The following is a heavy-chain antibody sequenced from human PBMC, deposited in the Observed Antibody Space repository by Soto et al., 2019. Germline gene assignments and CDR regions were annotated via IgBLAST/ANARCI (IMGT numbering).Heavy chain of an antibody. V-gene: IGHV4-34*01. Sequence: ETLSLTCAVYGGSFSGYYWSWIRQPPGKGLEWIGEINHSGSTNYNPSLKSRVTISVDTSKNQFSLKLSSVTAADTAVYYCASFSNYYDSSGYLYMDVWGQGTTVTVSS. J-gene: IGHJ6*02. CDR3: ASFSNYYDSSGYLYMDV. CDR2: INHSGST. D-gene: IGHD3-22*01. CDR1: GGSFSGYY.